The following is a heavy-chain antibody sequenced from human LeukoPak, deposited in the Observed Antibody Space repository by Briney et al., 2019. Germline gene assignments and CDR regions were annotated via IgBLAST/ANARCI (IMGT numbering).Heavy chain of an antibody. Sequence: GGSLRLSCAASGFTFSTYGVHWVRQAPGKGLEWVAFIRYDGSNKYYADSVKGRFTISRDNSKNTLYLQMNSLRAEDTAVYYCAKDRAEITMIVGDWGQGTLVTVSS. J-gene: IGHJ4*02. V-gene: IGHV3-30*02. D-gene: IGHD3-22*01. CDR1: GFTFSTYG. CDR2: IRYDGSNK. CDR3: AKDRAEITMIVGD.